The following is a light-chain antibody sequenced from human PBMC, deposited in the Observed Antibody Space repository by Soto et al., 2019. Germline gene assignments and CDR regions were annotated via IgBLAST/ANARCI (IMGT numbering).Light chain of an antibody. CDR2: EAS. CDR3: QQHKTYSRT. CDR1: QNISVW. V-gene: IGKV1-5*03. J-gene: IGKJ1*01. Sequence: DLQMTQSPSTLSASVGDRVTITCRASQNISVWLAWYQQKPGKAPKFLIYEASTLQSGVPSRFSGSGSGTEFSLTISSLQPDDFATYYCQQHKTYSRTFGQGTKVEIK.